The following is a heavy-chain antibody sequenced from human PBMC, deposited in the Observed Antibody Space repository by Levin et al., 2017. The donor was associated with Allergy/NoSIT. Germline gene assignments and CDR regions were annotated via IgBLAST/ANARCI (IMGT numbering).Heavy chain of an antibody. CDR2: ISAYNGNT. D-gene: IGHD2/OR15-2a*01. V-gene: IGHV1-18*01. Sequence: ASVKVSCKASGYTFTSYGISWVRQAPGQGLEWMGWISAYNGNTNYAQKLQGRVTMTTDTSTSTAYMELRSLRSDDTAVYYCARANMDPYYYYYMDVWGKGTTVTVSS. CDR1: GYTFTSYG. CDR3: ARANMDPYYYYYMDV. J-gene: IGHJ6*03.